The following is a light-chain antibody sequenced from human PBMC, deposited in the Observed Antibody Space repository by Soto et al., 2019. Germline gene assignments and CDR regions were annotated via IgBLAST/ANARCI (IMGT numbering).Light chain of an antibody. CDR1: QSIRSW. Sequence: DIQMTQSPSTLSASVGDRVTITCRASQSIRSWLAWYQQKPGKAPKLLIYDASSLERGVPSRFSGSGSGTEFTLTISSLQTDDFAPYHCPQYITYRTFGPGTQVDI. J-gene: IGKJ1*01. CDR2: DAS. CDR3: PQYITYRT. V-gene: IGKV1-5*01.